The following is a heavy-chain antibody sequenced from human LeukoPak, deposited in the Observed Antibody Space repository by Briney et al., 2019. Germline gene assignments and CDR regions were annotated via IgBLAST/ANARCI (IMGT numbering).Heavy chain of an antibody. V-gene: IGHV1-2*02. CDR2: INPNDGDT. D-gene: IGHD2-2*01. CDR3: ARANFLYCSSSTCLFDY. CDR1: GYTFTDYY. J-gene: IGHJ4*02. Sequence: ASVKVSCKASGYTFTDYYMHWVRQAPGQGFEWMGWINPNDGDTNYAQKFQGRVTMTRDTSISTPHMEVSRLRSDDTAVYYCARANFLYCSSSTCLFDYWGQGTLVTVSS.